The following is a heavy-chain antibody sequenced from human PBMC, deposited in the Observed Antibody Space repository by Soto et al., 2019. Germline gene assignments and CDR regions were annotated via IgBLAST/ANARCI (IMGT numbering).Heavy chain of an antibody. J-gene: IGHJ4*02. V-gene: IGHV3-21*01. CDR2: ISATSTYI. CDR1: TFNFTSYS. Sequence: EVQLVESGGGLVKPGGSLRLTCAGSTFNFTSYSLNWVRQAPGKGLEWVSSISATSTYIFYADSVKGRFTISRDNAKNSVSLQMNSLRAEDTALYYCARTPMMRGVTDGFDFWGQGTLVTVSS. D-gene: IGHD3-10*01. CDR3: ARTPMMRGVTDGFDF.